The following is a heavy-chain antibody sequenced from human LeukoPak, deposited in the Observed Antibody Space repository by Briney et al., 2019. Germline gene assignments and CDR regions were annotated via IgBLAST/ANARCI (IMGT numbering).Heavy chain of an antibody. CDR2: ISRDGGRT. CDR3: VKDSNYVFWSGYYKGFDN. J-gene: IGHJ4*02. D-gene: IGHD3-3*01. Sequence: PGGSLRLSCAASGFTSGFTFDDYGRNWVRQVPGKGLEWVSGISRDGGRTGYADSVQGRFTISRDNSRNSLHLQMNSLRVEDTAFYYCVKDSNYVFWSGYYKGFDNWGQGTLVTVSS. V-gene: IGHV3-20*04. CDR1: GFTFDDYG.